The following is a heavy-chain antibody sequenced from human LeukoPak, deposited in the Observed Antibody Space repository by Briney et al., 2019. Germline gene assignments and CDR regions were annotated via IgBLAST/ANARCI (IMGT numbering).Heavy chain of an antibody. V-gene: IGHV4-59*08. CDR2: IFYSGST. CDR3: ARGVKIEYSSSSRIYYLDL. Sequence: SETLSLTCTVSGGSISTYHWSWIRQPPGKGLEWIGYIFYSGSTNYNHSLKSRVTISVDTSKNQFSLKLRSVTAADTAVYYCARGVKIEYSSSSRIYYLDLWGRGTLVTVSS. J-gene: IGHJ2*01. CDR1: GGSISTYH. D-gene: IGHD6-6*01.